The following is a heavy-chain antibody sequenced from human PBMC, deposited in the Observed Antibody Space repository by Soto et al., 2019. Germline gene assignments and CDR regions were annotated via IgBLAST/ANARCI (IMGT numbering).Heavy chain of an antibody. CDR1: GFSLSTSGVG. D-gene: IGHD2-15*01. CDR3: AYLPCSAGSCCWFSCSGMDV. V-gene: IGHV2-5*02. J-gene: IGHJ6*02. Sequence: QITLKESGPTLVKPTQTLTLTCTFSGFSLSTSGVGVAWIRQPPGEALEWLALIYWDADKRYRPSLESRLTITKATSKNEVVLTMTHMDSVDTATYYCAYLPCSAGSCCWFSCSGMDVWGQGPTVTVSS. CDR2: IYWDADK.